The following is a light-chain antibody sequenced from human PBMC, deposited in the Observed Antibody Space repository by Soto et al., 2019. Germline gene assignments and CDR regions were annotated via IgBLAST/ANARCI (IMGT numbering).Light chain of an antibody. J-gene: IGKJ3*01. CDR3: QQYYSYPST. Sequence: AIRMTQSPSSFSASTGDRVTITCRASQGISSYLAWYQQKPGKAPKLLIYAASTLQSGVPSRFSGSGSGTDFTLTYSCLQSEDFATYYCQQYYSYPSTFGHGTKVY. CDR1: QGISSY. CDR2: AAS. V-gene: IGKV1-8*01.